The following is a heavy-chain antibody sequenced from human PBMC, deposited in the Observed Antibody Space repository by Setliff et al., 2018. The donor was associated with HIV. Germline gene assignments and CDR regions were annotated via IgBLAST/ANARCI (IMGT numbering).Heavy chain of an antibody. CDR2: IYHSGST. V-gene: IGHV4-4*02. Sequence: SETLSLTCAVSRGSISSDNWWTWLRQPPGKGLEWIGEIYHSGSTNYNASLKSRLTISIDTSKNQFSLKLSSVTAADTAVYYCAREDGITALFDYWGQGTLVTVSS. J-gene: IGHJ4*02. D-gene: IGHD5-18*01. CDR3: AREDGITALFDY. CDR1: RGSISSDNW.